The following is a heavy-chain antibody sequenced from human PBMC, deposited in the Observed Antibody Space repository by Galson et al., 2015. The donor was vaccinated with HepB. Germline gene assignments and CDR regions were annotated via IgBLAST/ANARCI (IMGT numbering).Heavy chain of an antibody. D-gene: IGHD2-21*02. Sequence: SLRLSCAASGFTFSSYSMNWVRQAPGKGLEWVSSISSSSSYIYYADSVKGRFTISRDNAKNSLYLQMNSLRAEDTAVYHCAVVVTADICGQGTMVTVSS. J-gene: IGHJ3*02. V-gene: IGHV3-21*01. CDR2: ISSSSSYI. CDR3: AVVVTADI. CDR1: GFTFSSYS.